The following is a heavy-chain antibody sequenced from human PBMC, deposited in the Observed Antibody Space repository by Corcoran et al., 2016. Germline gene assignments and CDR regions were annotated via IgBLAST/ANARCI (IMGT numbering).Heavy chain of an antibody. V-gene: IGHV3-21*01. CDR3: ALSYYDSSGYPYGMDV. D-gene: IGHD3-22*01. CDR1: GFTFSSYS. J-gene: IGHJ6*02. Sequence: EVQLVESGGGLVKPGGSLRLSCAASGFTFSSYSMNWVRQAPGKGLEWVSSISSSSSYIYYADSVKGRFTISRDNAKNSLYLQMNSLRAEGTAVYYCALSYYDSSGYPYGMDVWGQGTTVTVSS. CDR2: ISSSSSYI.